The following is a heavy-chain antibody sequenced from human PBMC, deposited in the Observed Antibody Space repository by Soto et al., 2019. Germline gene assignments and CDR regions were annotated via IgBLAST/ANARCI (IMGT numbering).Heavy chain of an antibody. V-gene: IGHV3-11*05. CDR1: GFTFSDYY. CDR3: ARDNDYDILTGYWGGRGFGP. J-gene: IGHJ5*02. Sequence: QVQLVESGGGLVQPGGSLRLSCAASGFTFSDYYMSWIRQAPGKGLGWVSYISSSSSYTNYADSVKGRFTISRDNAKNSLYLQMNSLRAEDTAVYYCARDNDYDILTGYWGGRGFGPWGQGTLVTVSS. D-gene: IGHD3-9*01. CDR2: ISSSSSYT.